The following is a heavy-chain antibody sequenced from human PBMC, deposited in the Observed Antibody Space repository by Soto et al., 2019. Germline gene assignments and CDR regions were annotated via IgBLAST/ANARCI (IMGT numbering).Heavy chain of an antibody. V-gene: IGHV3-7*01. CDR2: INKDGNNK. J-gene: IGHJ4*02. CDR3: ARDYRAD. CDR1: GLTFSSFW. Sequence: GGSLRLSCAASGLTFSSFWMSWVRQAPGKGPEWVASINKDGNNKQYVDSVKGRFTISRDNAENSLYLQMNSLRVEDTAVYYCARDYRADWGPGTLVTVSS. D-gene: IGHD1-26*01.